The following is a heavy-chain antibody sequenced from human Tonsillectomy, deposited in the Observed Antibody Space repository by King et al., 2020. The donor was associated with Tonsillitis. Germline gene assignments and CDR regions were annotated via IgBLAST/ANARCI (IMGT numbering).Heavy chain of an antibody. V-gene: IGHV4-39*01. CDR1: GGSISSSNSY. CDR3: ARLFCGSTSCHYQVGY. J-gene: IGHJ4*02. CDR2: IYYSGST. Sequence: QLQESGPGLVKSSETLSLTCTVSGGSISSSNSYWGWIRQPPGKGLEWIASIYYSGSTYYNPSLKSRVTMSVDTSKNQFSLNLSSVTAADTAGYYCARLFCGSTSCHYQVGYWGQGTLVTVSS. D-gene: IGHD2-2*01.